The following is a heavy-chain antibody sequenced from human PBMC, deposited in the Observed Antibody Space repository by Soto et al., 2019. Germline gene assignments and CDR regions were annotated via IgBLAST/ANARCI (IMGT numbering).Heavy chain of an antibody. Sequence: GGSLRLSCIVSGFSYAGYALAWVRQAPGKGLERVAAVSCGGASTYYAYSVKGRFSISRDTSGNMVYLQMNSLTAGDTAVYYCAKTQNFNGYYAGLDSWGQGTRVTVSS. J-gene: IGHJ4*02. CDR3: AKTQNFNGYYAGLDS. V-gene: IGHV3-23*01. CDR1: GFSYAGYA. CDR2: VSCGGAST. D-gene: IGHD3-3*01.